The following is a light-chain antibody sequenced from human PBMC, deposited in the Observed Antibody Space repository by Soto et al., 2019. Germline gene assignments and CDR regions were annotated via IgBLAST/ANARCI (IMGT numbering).Light chain of an antibody. V-gene: IGKV1-39*01. J-gene: IGKJ3*01. Sequence: DIQMTQSPSSLSASVGDRVTITCRASQSISNYLNWFQHKPGKAPKLLIYAASSSQSGVPARFSGSGSGTDFTLTISCLQPEDCATYYCQQSHSIPFTFGPGTKVDI. CDR2: AAS. CDR1: QSISNY. CDR3: QQSHSIPFT.